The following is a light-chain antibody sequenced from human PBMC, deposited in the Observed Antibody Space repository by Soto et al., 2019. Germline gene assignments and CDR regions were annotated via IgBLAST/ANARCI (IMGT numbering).Light chain of an antibody. CDR1: QSVSSSY. V-gene: IGKV3-20*01. J-gene: IGKJ4*01. Sequence: EIVLTQSPGTLSLSPGERATLSCMASQSVSSSYLAWYQQTPGQAPRLLIYGASSRATGIPDRFSGSGSGTDFTLTISRLEPEDFAVYYCQQYGSSPLLTFGGGTKVEIK. CDR2: GAS. CDR3: QQYGSSPLLT.